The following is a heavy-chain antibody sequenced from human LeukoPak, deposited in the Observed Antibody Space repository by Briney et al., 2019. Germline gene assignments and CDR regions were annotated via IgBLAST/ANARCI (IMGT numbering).Heavy chain of an antibody. CDR3: ARDPGDDFVVPGDP. CDR1: GGSISSYY. V-gene: IGHV4-59*01. CDR2: IYYSGST. D-gene: IGHD2-2*01. J-gene: IGHJ5*02. Sequence: PSETLSLTCTVSGGSISSYYWSWIRQPPGKGLEWIGYIYYSGSTNYNPSLKSRVTISVDTSKNQFSLKLSSVTAADTAVYYCARDPGDDFVVPGDPWGQGTLVTVSS.